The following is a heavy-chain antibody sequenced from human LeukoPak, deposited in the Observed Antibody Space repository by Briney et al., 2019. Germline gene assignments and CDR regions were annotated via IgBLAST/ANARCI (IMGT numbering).Heavy chain of an antibody. D-gene: IGHD3-10*01. CDR2: ISAYNGNT. CDR3: ARASAFMVRGVIIPNDY. V-gene: IGHV1-18*01. Sequence: ASVKVSCKASGYTFTSYGISWVRQSPGQGLEGMGWISAYNGNTNYAQKLQGRVTMTTDTSTSTAYMELRSLRSDDTAVYYCARASAFMVRGVIIPNDYWGQGTLVTVSS. J-gene: IGHJ4*02. CDR1: GYTFTSYG.